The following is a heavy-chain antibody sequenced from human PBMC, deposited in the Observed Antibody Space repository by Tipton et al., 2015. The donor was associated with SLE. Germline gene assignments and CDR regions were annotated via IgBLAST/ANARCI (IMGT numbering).Heavy chain of an antibody. V-gene: IGHV4-38-2*02. D-gene: IGHD1-26*01. J-gene: IGHJ3*02. CDR3: ARILGRAFDI. CDR2: INHSGNT. Sequence: TLSLTCTVSGYSISSGYYWGWIRQPPGKGLEWIGSINHSGNTNYNPPLKSRVTISVDTSKNQFSLTLSSVTAADTAVYYCARILGRAFDIWGQGTVVTVSS. CDR1: GYSISSGYY.